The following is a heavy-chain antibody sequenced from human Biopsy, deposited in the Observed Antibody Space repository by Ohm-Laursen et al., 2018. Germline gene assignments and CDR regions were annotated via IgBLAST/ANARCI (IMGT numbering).Heavy chain of an antibody. Sequence: SVKVSCKASGGTFSNYAISWVRQAPGVGLEWMGGIIAVSGLVNYAPKFQGRVSITADKSTTTAYMELSNLKSEDTAVYYCATPFQYYDSWGGYPPFDHWGQGTLVTVSS. D-gene: IGHD3-3*01. CDR1: GGTFSNYA. V-gene: IGHV1-69*10. J-gene: IGHJ4*02. CDR3: ATPFQYYDSWGGYPPFDH. CDR2: IIAVSGLV.